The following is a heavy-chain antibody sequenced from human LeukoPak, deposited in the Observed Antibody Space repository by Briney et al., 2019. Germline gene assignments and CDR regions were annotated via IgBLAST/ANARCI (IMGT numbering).Heavy chain of an antibody. CDR1: GFTFSSYG. Sequence: PGGSLRLSCAASGFTFSSYGMHWVRQAPGKGLEWVAVIWYDGSNKYYAGSVKGRFTISRDNSKNTLYLQMNSLRAEDTAVYYCAKQVDTAMVGYWGQGTLVTVSS. J-gene: IGHJ4*02. CDR3: AKQVDTAMVGY. CDR2: IWYDGSNK. V-gene: IGHV3-33*06. D-gene: IGHD5-18*01.